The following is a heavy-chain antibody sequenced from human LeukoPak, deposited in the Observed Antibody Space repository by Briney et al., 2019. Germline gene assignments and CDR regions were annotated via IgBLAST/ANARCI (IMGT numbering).Heavy chain of an antibody. CDR3: ASADYGDGLDY. J-gene: IGHJ4*02. CDR2: INTDGSNT. Sequence: GGSLRLSCAASGFTFSSYWMHWVRQAPGKGLVWVSRINTDGSNTNYADSVKGRFTISRDNAKNTLYLQMNSLRAEDTAIYYCASADYGDGLDYWGQGTLVAVSS. V-gene: IGHV3-74*01. D-gene: IGHD2-21*01. CDR1: GFTFSSYW.